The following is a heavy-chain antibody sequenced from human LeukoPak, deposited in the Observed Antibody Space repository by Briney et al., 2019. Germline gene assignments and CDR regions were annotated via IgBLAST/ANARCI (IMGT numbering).Heavy chain of an antibody. Sequence: ASVKLCLKAAGYTFTSYYVYWVREAPRQGLEWTGWINPNSGDTNYAQKFQGRVTMTRDTSISTAYMELSSLRSDDTAVLYCARGSAEKDSDRCGFAYWGEGSLLSVSS. J-gene: IGHJ4*02. D-gene: IGHD3-22*01. V-gene: IGHV1-2*02. CDR1: GYTFTSYY. CDR3: ARGSAEKDSDRCGFAY. CDR2: INPNSGDT.